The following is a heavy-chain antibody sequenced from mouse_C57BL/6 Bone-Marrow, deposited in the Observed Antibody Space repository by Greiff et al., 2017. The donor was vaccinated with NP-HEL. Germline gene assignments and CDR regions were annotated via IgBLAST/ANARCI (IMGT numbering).Heavy chain of an antibody. J-gene: IGHJ4*01. Sequence: EVQVVESGGGLVKPGGSLKLSCAASGFTFSSYAMSWVRQTPEKRLEWVATISDGGSYTYYPDNVKGRFTISRDNAKNNLYLQMSHLKSEDTAMYYCARVLYGSSSYYAMDYWGQGTSVTVSS. D-gene: IGHD1-1*01. CDR3: ARVLYGSSSYYAMDY. CDR1: GFTFSSYA. CDR2: ISDGGSYT. V-gene: IGHV5-4*01.